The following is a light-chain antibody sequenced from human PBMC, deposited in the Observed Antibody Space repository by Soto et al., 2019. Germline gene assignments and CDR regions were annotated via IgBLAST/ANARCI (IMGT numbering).Light chain of an antibody. CDR2: AAS. Sequence: DIQMTQSPSSLSASVGDRVTITCRASQSISSYLNWYQQKQGKAPKLLIYAASSLQSGVPSRFSGSGSGTDFTLTISSLQPEDFATYNCQQSYSTPYTFGQGTKLEIK. CDR3: QQSYSTPYT. CDR1: QSISSY. J-gene: IGKJ2*01. V-gene: IGKV1-39*01.